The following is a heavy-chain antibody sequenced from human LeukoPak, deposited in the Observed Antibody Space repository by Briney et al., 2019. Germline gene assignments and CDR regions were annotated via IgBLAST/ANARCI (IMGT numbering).Heavy chain of an antibody. D-gene: IGHD3-10*01. CDR2: IYHSGST. Sequence: SQTLSLTCAVSGGSISSGGYSWSWIRQPPGKGLEWIGYIYHSGSTYYNPSLKSRVTISVDRSKNQFSLKLSSVTAADTAVYYCARGGSRVVRGVITASYYFDYWGQGTQVTVSS. V-gene: IGHV4-30-2*01. CDR3: ARGGSRVVRGVITASYYFDY. J-gene: IGHJ4*02. CDR1: GGSISSGGYS.